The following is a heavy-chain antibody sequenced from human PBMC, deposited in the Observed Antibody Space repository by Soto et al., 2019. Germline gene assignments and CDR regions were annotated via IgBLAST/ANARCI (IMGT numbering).Heavy chain of an antibody. CDR1: GYRLTGDY. Sequence: VKGYCKGAGYRLTGDYVDWVRQDTGQGLEWMGWINPNSGGTNYAQKLQGRVTMTRDTSISTAYMELSRLRSDDTAVYYCARDDSSGYSYFDYWGQATLVTLSS. CDR2: INPNSGGT. D-gene: IGHD3-22*01. J-gene: IGHJ4*02. V-gene: IGHV1-2*02. CDR3: ARDDSSGYSYFDY.